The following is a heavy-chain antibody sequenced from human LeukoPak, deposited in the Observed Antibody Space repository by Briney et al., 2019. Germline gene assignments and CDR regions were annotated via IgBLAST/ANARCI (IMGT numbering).Heavy chain of an antibody. V-gene: IGHV3-33*01. CDR2: IWYDGNNK. D-gene: IGHD2-2*01. Sequence: GGSLRLSCAASGFTFSTYGMHWGREAPGKGLEWGSVIWYDGNNKEYADSVKGRFTISRDNSKSTLSLQMNSLRVEDTGMYYCARVNCRSSSCYLASYFFDSWGQGTLVTVSS. J-gene: IGHJ5*01. CDR3: ARVNCRSSSCYLASYFFDS. CDR1: GFTFSTYG.